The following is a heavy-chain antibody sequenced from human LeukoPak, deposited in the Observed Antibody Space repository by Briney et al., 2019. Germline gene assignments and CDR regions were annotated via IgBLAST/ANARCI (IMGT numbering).Heavy chain of an antibody. CDR3: ARARYDSSGYFGY. CDR1: GFTFSSYW. Sequence: GGSLRLSCAAAGFTFSSYWMSWVRQAPGKGLEWVANINQDGSEKYYVDSVKGRFTISRDNAKNSLYLQMNSLRAEDTAVYYCARARYDSSGYFGYWGQGTLVTLSS. CDR2: INQDGSEK. D-gene: IGHD3-22*01. V-gene: IGHV3-7*01. J-gene: IGHJ4*02.